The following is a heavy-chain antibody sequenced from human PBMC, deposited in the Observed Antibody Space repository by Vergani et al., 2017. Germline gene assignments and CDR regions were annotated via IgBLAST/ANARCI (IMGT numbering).Heavy chain of an antibody. CDR2: IYYSGST. D-gene: IGHD2-2*02. CDR1: GGSISSGGYY. V-gene: IGHV4-31*03. Sequence: QVQLQESGPGLVKPSQTLSLTCTVSGGSISSGGYYWSWIRQHPGKGLEWIGYIYYSGSTYYNPSLKSRVTISVDTSKNQFSLKLSSVTAADTAVYYCARDGVGYQLLYRYYYYYGMDVWGQGTTVTVSS. CDR3: ARDGVGYQLLYRYYYYYGMDV. J-gene: IGHJ6*02.